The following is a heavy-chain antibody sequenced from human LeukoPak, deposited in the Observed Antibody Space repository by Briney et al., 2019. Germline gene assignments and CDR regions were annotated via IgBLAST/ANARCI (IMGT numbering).Heavy chain of an antibody. CDR2: IIPIFGTA. D-gene: IGHD3-3*01. Sequence: SVKVSCKASGGTFSSYAISWVRQAPGQGLEWMGGIIPIFGTANYAQKFQGRVTITADESTSTAYMELSSLRSEDTAVYYCARDNPTADFWSGYYTFDYWGQGTLVTVSS. J-gene: IGHJ4*02. V-gene: IGHV1-69*13. CDR3: ARDNPTADFWSGYYTFDY. CDR1: GGTFSSYA.